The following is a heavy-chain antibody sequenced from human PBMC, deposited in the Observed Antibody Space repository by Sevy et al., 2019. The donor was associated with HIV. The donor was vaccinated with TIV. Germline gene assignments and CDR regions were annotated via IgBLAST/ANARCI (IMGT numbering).Heavy chain of an antibody. CDR1: GFTFSSYA. J-gene: IGHJ5*02. CDR3: AKDKGSRHIGVVNATPSWFDP. D-gene: IGHD2-21*01. V-gene: IGHV3-23*01. Sequence: GGSLRLSCAASGFTFSSYAMSWVRQAPGKGLEWVSAISGSGGSTYYADSVKGRFTISRDNSKNTLYLQMNSLRAEDTGVYYCAKDKGSRHIGVVNATPSWFDPWGQGTLVTVSS. CDR2: ISGSGGST.